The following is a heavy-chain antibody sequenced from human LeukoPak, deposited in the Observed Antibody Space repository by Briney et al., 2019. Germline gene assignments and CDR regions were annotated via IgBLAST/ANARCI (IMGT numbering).Heavy chain of an antibody. J-gene: IGHJ4*02. CDR2: IYYSGST. CDR1: GGSISSYY. D-gene: IGHD4-17*01. CDR3: ARQDDYGFDY. Sequence: KPSETLSLTCTVSGGSISSYYWSWIRQPPGKGLEWIGSIYYSGSTYYNPSLKSRVTISVDTSKNQFSLKLSSVTAADTAVYYCARQDDYGFDYWGQGTLVTVSS. V-gene: IGHV4-59*05.